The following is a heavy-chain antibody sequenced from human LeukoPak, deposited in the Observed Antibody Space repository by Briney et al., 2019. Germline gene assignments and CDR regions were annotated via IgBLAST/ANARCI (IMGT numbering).Heavy chain of an antibody. CDR2: IYSGGRT. V-gene: IGHV3-66*02. D-gene: IGHD1-1*01. CDR3: ARSPYNWNDSPYYMDV. Sequence: GGSLRLSCAASRFTVRSNYMSWVRQAPGKGLEWVSVIYSGGRTYYADAVKGRFTISRDNSKNTPYLQMNSLRAEDTAVYYCARSPYNWNDSPYYMDVWGKGTTVTVSS. CDR1: RFTVRSNY. J-gene: IGHJ6*03.